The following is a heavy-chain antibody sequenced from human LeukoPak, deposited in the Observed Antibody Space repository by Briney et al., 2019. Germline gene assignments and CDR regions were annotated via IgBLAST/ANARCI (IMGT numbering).Heavy chain of an antibody. D-gene: IGHD3-22*01. V-gene: IGHV3-11*04. CDR2: ISSTSNTI. CDR3: ARSPYDSSGFYTN. CDR1: GFTFSDYY. Sequence: PGGSLRLSCAASGFTFSDYYMSWIRQAPGKGLEWVSYISSTSNTIYYADSVKGRFTISRDNAKNSLSLQMNSLSAEDTAVYYCARSPYDSSGFYTNWGQGTLVTVSS. J-gene: IGHJ4*02.